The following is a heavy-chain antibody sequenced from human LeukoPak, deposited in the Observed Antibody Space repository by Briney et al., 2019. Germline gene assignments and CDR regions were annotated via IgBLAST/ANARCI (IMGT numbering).Heavy chain of an antibody. CDR2: IYYSGST. CDR3: TSTAMVPLDAFDI. Sequence: SQTLSLTCTVSGGSISSGGYYWSWIRQHPGQGLGWIGSIYYSGSTYYNPSLKSRVTISVDTSKNQFSLKLSSVTAADTAVYYFTSTAMVPLDAFDIWGQGTMVTVSS. D-gene: IGHD5-18*01. CDR1: GGSISSGGYY. V-gene: IGHV4-31*03. J-gene: IGHJ3*02.